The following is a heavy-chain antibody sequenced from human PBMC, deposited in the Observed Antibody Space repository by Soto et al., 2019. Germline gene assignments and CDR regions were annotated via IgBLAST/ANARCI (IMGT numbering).Heavy chain of an antibody. V-gene: IGHV4-59*01. CDR3: ARAINLEWLLYGMEV. J-gene: IGHJ6*02. Sequence: PSETLSLTCTVSGGSXSSYYWSWIRQPPGKGLEWIGYIYYSGSTNYNPSLKSRVTISVDTSKNQFSLKLSSVTAADTAVYYCARAINLEWLLYGMEVWGQGTTVTVSS. CDR1: GGSXSSYY. CDR2: IYYSGST. D-gene: IGHD3-3*01.